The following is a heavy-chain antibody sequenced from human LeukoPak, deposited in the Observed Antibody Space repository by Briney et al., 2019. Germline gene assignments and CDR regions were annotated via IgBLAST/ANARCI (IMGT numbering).Heavy chain of an antibody. CDR1: GFTFSSYE. CDR3: MTYYYGSGSGGAWFDP. V-gene: IGHV3-48*03. D-gene: IGHD3-10*01. J-gene: IGHJ5*02. CDR2: ISSSGSTI. Sequence: PGGSLRLSCAASGFTFSSYEMNWVRQAPEKGLEWVSYISSSGSTIYYADSVKGRFTISRDNAKNSLYLQMNSLRAEDTAVYYCMTYYYGSGSGGAWFDPWGQGTLVTVSS.